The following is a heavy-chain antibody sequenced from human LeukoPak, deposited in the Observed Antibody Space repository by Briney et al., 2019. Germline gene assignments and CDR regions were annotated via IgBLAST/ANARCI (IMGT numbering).Heavy chain of an antibody. D-gene: IGHD6-19*01. J-gene: IGHJ6*02. CDR2: IGTAGDT. CDR1: GFTFSTYD. V-gene: IGHV3-13*01. CDR3: ARDLSGHGMDV. Sequence: GGSLRLSCAASGFTFSTYDMQWVRQITGKGLEWVSAIGTAGDTHYSDSVKGRFTISRENAKNSLYLQMNSLRAGDTAVYYCARDLSGHGMDVWGQGTMVTVSS.